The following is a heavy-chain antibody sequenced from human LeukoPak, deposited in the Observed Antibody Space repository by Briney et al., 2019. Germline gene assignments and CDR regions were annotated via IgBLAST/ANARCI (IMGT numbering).Heavy chain of an antibody. V-gene: IGHV3-53*01. CDR1: GFTVSSNY. J-gene: IGHJ5*02. D-gene: IGHD2-15*01. Sequence: GGSLRLSCAASGFTVSSNYMSWVRQAPGKGLEWVSVIYSGGSTYYADSVKGRFTISRDNSKNTLYLQMNSLRAEDTAVYYCAKDHRGSNCSGGSCYSGWFDPWGQGTLVTVFS. CDR3: AKDHRGSNCSGGSCYSGWFDP. CDR2: IYSGGST.